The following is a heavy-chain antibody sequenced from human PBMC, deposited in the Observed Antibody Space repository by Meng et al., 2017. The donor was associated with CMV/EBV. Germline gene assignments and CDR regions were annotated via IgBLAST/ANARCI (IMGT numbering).Heavy chain of an antibody. CDR1: GYSFTSYW. J-gene: IGHJ4*02. Sequence: GESLKISCKGSGYSFTSYWIGWVRQMPGKGLEWMGIIYPGDSDTRYSPSFQGQDTISADKSISTAYLQWSSLKASDTAMYYCARFRGATYYDFWSGYYSPYYFDYWGQGTLVTVSS. V-gene: IGHV5-51*01. CDR3: ARFRGATYYDFWSGYYSPYYFDY. D-gene: IGHD3-3*01. CDR2: IYPGDSDT.